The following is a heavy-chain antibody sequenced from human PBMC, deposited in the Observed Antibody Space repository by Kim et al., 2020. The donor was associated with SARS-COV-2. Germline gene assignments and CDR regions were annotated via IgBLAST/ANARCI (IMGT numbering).Heavy chain of an antibody. CDR1: GFSLTNGGVG. V-gene: IGHV2-26*01. CDR3: ARVIEGHQSRAFDI. D-gene: IGHD1-26*01. J-gene: IGHJ3*02. Sequence: SGPTLVNPTETLTLTCSVSGFSLTNGGVGVSWIRQTPGKALEWLAHIFSSDTKSYNTSLMTRLAISKDTSKSQVVLTMTNMDPVDTGTYFCARVIEGHQSRAFDIWGQGTMVTVSS. CDR2: IFSSDTK.